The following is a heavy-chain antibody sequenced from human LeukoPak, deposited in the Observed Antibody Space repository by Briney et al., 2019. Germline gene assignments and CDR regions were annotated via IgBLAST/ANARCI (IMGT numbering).Heavy chain of an antibody. CDR1: GYTFTSYY. V-gene: IGHV1-69*04. Sequence: PVKVSCKASGYTFTSYYMHWVRQAPGQGLEWMGRIIPILGIANYAQKFQGRVTITADKSTSTAYMELSSLRSEDTAVYYCARDSGELLLDYWGQGTLVTVSS. D-gene: IGHD1-26*01. CDR3: ARDSGELLLDY. J-gene: IGHJ4*02. CDR2: IIPILGIA.